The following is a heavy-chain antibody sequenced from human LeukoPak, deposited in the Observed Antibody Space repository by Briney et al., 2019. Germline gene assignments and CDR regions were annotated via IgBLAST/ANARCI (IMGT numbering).Heavy chain of an antibody. V-gene: IGHV4-39*07. CDR1: GGSISSSSYY. CDR2: IYYSGST. CDR3: ARDHTVVTPPYAFDI. Sequence: PSETLSLTCTVSGGSISSSSYYWGWIRQPPGKGLEWIGSIYYSGSTYYNPSLKSRVTISVGTSKNQFSLKLSSVIAADTAVYYCARDHTVVTPPYAFDIWGQGTMVTVSS. D-gene: IGHD4-23*01. J-gene: IGHJ3*02.